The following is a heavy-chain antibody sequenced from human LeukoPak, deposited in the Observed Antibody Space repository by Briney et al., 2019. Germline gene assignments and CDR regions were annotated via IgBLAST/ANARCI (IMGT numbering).Heavy chain of an antibody. Sequence: PSETLSLTCTVPGGSISSSSYCWGWIRQPPGKGLEWIGTIYYSGSTYYTPSLKSRVTLSVDTSKNQFSLKLSSVTAADTAVYYCARDAWGWFGAIDYWGQGTLVTVSS. CDR2: IYYSGST. D-gene: IGHD3-10*01. CDR3: ARDAWGWFGAIDY. V-gene: IGHV4-39*07. J-gene: IGHJ4*02. CDR1: GGSISSSSYC.